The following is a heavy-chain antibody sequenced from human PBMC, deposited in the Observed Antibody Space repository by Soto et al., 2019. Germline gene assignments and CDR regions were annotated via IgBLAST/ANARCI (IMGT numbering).Heavy chain of an antibody. CDR3: ARSVGAGSDGLSDRLDY. CDR2: IWNDGSKT. V-gene: IGHV3-33*01. J-gene: IGHJ4*02. CDR1: GFHFSSYG. D-gene: IGHD5-12*01. Sequence: QVQLVESGGGVVQPGTPLGLSCVASGFHFSSYGMHWVRQPPGKGLEWVAVIWNDGSKTYYGDSVKDRFTVSRDSPNNMLFLQISSLRAEDPATYYCARSVGAGSDGLSDRLDYWGQGTPVTVSS.